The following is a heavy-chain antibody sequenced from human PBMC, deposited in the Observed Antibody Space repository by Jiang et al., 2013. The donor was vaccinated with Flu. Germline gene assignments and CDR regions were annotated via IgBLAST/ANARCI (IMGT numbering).Heavy chain of an antibody. V-gene: IGHV5-51*01. CDR2: IYPGDSDT. D-gene: IGHD1-26*01. J-gene: IGHJ4*02. CDR1: GYSFTTYW. Sequence: GAEVKKPGESLKISCKGSGYSFTTYWIVWVRQMPGKGLEWMGTIYPGDSDTRYSPSFQGQVTISVDKSISTAYLQWSSLKASDTAMYYCARRGSGSFYESRGNFDYWGQGTLVTVSS. CDR3: ARRGSGSFYESRGNFDY.